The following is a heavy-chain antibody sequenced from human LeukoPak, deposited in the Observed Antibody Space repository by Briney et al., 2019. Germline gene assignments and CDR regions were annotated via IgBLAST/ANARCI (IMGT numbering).Heavy chain of an antibody. D-gene: IGHD6-19*01. Sequence: GGSLRLSCAASGFTFSSYGMHWVRQALGKGLEWVAVISYDGSNKYYADSVKGRFTISRDNSKNTLYLQMNSLRAEDTAVYYCAKLSGRAVAGTLGYWGQGTLVTVSS. CDR1: GFTFSSYG. CDR3: AKLSGRAVAGTLGY. V-gene: IGHV3-30*18. CDR2: ISYDGSNK. J-gene: IGHJ4*02.